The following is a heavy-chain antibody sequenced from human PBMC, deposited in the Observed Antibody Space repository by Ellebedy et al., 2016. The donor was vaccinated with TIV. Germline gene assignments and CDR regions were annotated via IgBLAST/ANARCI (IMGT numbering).Heavy chain of an antibody. CDR3: AKGGCSETSCYRGWYYYYMDV. Sequence: GGSLRLXXAASGFTFSSYAMSWVRQAPGKGLEWVSAISGSGGSTYYADSVKGRFTISRDNSKNTLYLQMNSLRAEDTAVYYCAKGGCSETSCYRGWYYYYMDVWGKGTTVTVSS. D-gene: IGHD2-2*02. CDR2: ISGSGGST. CDR1: GFTFSSYA. J-gene: IGHJ6*03. V-gene: IGHV3-23*01.